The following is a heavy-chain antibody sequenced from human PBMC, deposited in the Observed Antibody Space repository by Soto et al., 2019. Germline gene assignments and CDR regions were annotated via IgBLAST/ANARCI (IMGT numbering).Heavy chain of an antibody. CDR2: IIPIFGTA. D-gene: IGHD6-13*01. CDR3: ASESGSWYCYFEY. Sequence: QVQLVQSGAEVKKPGSSVKVSCKASGGTFSSYAISWVRQAPGQGLEWMGGIIPIFGTANYAQKFQCRVTTTADESTSTAYMELSSRTSEDTAMYYCASESGSWYCYFEYWGQGTLVTVSS. V-gene: IGHV1-69*12. CDR1: GGTFSSYA. J-gene: IGHJ4*02.